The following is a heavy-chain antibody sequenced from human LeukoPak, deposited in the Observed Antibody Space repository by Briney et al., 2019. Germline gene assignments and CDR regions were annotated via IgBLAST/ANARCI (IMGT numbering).Heavy chain of an antibody. CDR2: MNPNSGNT. J-gene: IGHJ3*02. CDR3: ARGPSSITIFGVVIIGRGAFDI. Sequence: ASVKVSCKASGYTFTSYDINWVRQATGQGLEWMGWMNPNSGNTGYAQKFQGRVTITRNTSISTAYMELSSLRSEDTAAYYCARGPSSITIFGVVIIGRGAFDIWGQGTMVTVSS. V-gene: IGHV1-8*03. CDR1: GYTFTSYD. D-gene: IGHD3-3*01.